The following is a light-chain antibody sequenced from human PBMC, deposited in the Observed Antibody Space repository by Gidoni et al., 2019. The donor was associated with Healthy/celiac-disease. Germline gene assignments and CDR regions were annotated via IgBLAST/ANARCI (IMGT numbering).Light chain of an antibody. Sequence: DIQMNQYPASLSAAVGDRVTITCRASQSISSYLNWYQQKPGKAPKLLIYAASSLHSGVPSRFSGSGSGTDFTLTISSLQPEDFATYYCQQSYSTPFTFGPGTKVDIK. V-gene: IGKV1-39*01. CDR2: AAS. CDR3: QQSYSTPFT. J-gene: IGKJ3*01. CDR1: QSISSY.